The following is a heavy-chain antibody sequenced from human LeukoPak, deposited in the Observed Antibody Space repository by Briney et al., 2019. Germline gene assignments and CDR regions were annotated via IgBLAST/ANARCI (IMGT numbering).Heavy chain of an antibody. CDR1: GFTFSSYA. V-gene: IGHV3-23*01. D-gene: IGHD1-14*01. CDR2: ISGSGGST. J-gene: IGHJ4*02. Sequence: GGSLRLSCAASGFTFSSYAMSWVRQAPGKGLEWVSAISGSGGSTYYADSVKGRFTISRDNSKNTLYLQMNSLRAEDTAAYYCAKASHPLGTHFDYWGQGTLVTVSS. CDR3: AKASHPLGTHFDY.